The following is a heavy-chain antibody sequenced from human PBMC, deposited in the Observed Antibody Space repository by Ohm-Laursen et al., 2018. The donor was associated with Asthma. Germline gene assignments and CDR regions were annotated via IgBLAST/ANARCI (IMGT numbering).Heavy chain of an antibody. Sequence: SLRLSCAASGFTVGSDYMTWVHQAPGKGLEWVSYISSSSSTIYYADSVKGRFTISRDNAKNSLYLQMNNLRAEDAAIYYCAREWGGMDVWGQGTTVTVSS. V-gene: IGHV3-48*01. CDR2: ISSSSSTI. J-gene: IGHJ6*02. CDR1: GFTVGSDY. CDR3: AREWGGMDV. D-gene: IGHD3-16*01.